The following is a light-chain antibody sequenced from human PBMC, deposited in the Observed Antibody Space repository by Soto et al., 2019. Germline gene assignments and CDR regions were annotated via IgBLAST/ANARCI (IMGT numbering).Light chain of an antibody. V-gene: IGLV2-14*01. CDR1: TGDIGGYNF. CDR3: ASYTSTSTLV. CDR2: EIG. Sequence: QSALTQPASVSGSPGQSITISCIGTTGDIGGYNFVSWYQQHPGKAPQLMIHEIGNRPSGVSNRFSASKSGNTASLTISGLQPEDEADYYCASYTSTSTLVFGTGTQLTVL. J-gene: IGLJ6*01.